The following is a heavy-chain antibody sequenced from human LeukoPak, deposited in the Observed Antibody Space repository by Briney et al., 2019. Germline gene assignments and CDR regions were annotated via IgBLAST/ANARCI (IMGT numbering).Heavy chain of an antibody. CDR2: INSNSGGT. V-gene: IGHV1-2*06. J-gene: IGHJ4*02. Sequence: ASVKVSCKASGYTFTGYYMHWVRQAPGQGLEWMGRINSNSGGTNYGQKFQGRVTMTRDTSISTAYMELSRLRSDDTAVYYCASGRDYGGNLCYFDYWGQGTLVTVSS. CDR3: ASGRDYGGNLCYFDY. CDR1: GYTFTGYY. D-gene: IGHD4/OR15-4a*01.